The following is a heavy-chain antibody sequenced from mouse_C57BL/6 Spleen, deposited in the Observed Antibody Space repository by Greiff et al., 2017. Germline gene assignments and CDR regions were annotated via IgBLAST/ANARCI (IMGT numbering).Heavy chain of an antibody. CDR3: ARHSLHWYFDV. V-gene: IGHV5-2*01. Sequence: EVKLMESGGGLVQPGESLKLSCESNEYEFPSHDMSWVRKSPEKRLELVAAINSDGGSTYYPYTMARRFIISRDNTKKTLYLQMSSLRSEDTALYYCARHSLHWYFDVWGTGTTVTVSS. CDR1: EYEFPSHD. J-gene: IGHJ1*03. D-gene: IGHD6-2*01. CDR2: INSDGGST.